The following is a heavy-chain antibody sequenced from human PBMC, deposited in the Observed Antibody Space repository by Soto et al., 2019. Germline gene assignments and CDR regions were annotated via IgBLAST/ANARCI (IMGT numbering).Heavy chain of an antibody. Sequence: SVKVSCKALRGPLTNYAFSLVRQAPGQGLEWMGGIMPFFGSGNYAQKFQGRINITADESTSSVYLELTSLRSEDTAVYYCARDRAGYYSHFVYWGQGTMVTVSS. J-gene: IGHJ4*02. CDR1: RGPLTNYA. V-gene: IGHV1-69*13. D-gene: IGHD3-22*01. CDR2: IMPFFGSG. CDR3: ARDRAGYYSHFVY.